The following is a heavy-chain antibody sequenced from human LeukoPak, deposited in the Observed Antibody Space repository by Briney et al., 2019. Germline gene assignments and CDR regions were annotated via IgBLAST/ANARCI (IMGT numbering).Heavy chain of an antibody. CDR3: ARGAINGGVEIAVAGTPPYYYYYGMDV. D-gene: IGHD6-19*01. CDR1: GYTFTSYY. V-gene: IGHV1-46*01. Sequence: ASVKVSCKASGYTFTSYYMHWVRQAPGQGLEWMGIINPSGGSTSYAQKFQGRVTMTRDTSTSTVYMELSSLRSEDTAVYYCARGAINGGVEIAVAGTPPYYYYYGMDVWGQGTTVTVSS. CDR2: INPSGGST. J-gene: IGHJ6*02.